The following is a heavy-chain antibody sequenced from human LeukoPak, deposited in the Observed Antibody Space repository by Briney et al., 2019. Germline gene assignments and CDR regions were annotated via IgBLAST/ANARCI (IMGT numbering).Heavy chain of an antibody. CDR3: ARDVMAVAGTLGFDR. D-gene: IGHD6-19*01. CDR2: IAYDGSDE. J-gene: IGHJ4*02. CDR1: GFTFGSCG. Sequence: GGPLRLSCVAYGFTFGSCGMYWVCQAPGTGLDLVGVIAYDGSDENHAVPVKGRLTISRDNFKNTLYLQINSLRPEDTAMYYCARDVMAVAGTLGFDRWGRGALVSVSS. V-gene: IGHV3-30*04.